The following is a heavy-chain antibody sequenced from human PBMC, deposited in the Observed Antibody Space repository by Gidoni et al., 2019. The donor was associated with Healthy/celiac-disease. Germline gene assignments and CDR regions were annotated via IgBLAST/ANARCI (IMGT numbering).Heavy chain of an antibody. Sequence: QMQLVQSGPEVKKPGTSGKVSCKASGFTFTSPAVQWVRQARGQRLEWIGWIVVGSGNTNYAQKFQERVTITRDMSTSTAYMELRSLRSEDTAVYYCAADDPDYGGNGEYYYYYGMDVWGQGTTVTVSS. CDR1: GFTFTSPA. CDR3: AADDPDYGGNGEYYYYYGMDV. J-gene: IGHJ6*02. D-gene: IGHD4-17*01. CDR2: IVVGSGNT. V-gene: IGHV1-58*01.